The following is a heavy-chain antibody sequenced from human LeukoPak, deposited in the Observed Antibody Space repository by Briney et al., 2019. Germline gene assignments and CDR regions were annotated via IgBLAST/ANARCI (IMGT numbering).Heavy chain of an antibody. D-gene: IGHD6-13*01. CDR1: GGSISRSNW. CDR2: IFYSGST. V-gene: IGHV4-4*02. J-gene: IGHJ4*02. CDR3: ARGRLAAAPYFDY. Sequence: TLSLTCAVSGGSISRSNWWSWVRQPPGKGLEWIGYIFYSGSTNYNPSLKSRVTISIDTSKNQFSLKLSSVTAADTAVYYCARGRLAAAPYFDYWGQGTLVTVSS.